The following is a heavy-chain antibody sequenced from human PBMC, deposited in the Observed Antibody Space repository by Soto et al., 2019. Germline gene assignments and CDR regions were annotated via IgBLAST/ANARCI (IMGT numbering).Heavy chain of an antibody. J-gene: IGHJ3*02. CDR1: GFTFSSYA. CDR2: ISGSSGST. Sequence: GGSLRLSCAVSGFTFSSYAMSWVRQAPGKGLEWVSGISGSSGSTYYADSVKGRFTISRDNSKNTLYLQMNSLRAEDTAVYYCAKDLHYDILTVHDAFDIWGQGTMVTVSS. CDR3: AKDLHYDILTVHDAFDI. V-gene: IGHV3-23*01. D-gene: IGHD3-9*01.